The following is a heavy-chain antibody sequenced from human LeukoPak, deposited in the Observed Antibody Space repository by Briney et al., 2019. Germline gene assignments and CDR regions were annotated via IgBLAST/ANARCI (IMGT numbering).Heavy chain of an antibody. J-gene: IGHJ6*03. CDR1: GFTFSSYA. V-gene: IGHV3-23*01. CDR3: AKVHDSSGWYRFSYYYYYMDV. CDR2: ISGSGGST. Sequence: GGSLRLSCAASGFTFSSYAMHWVRQAPGKGLEWVSAISGSGGSTYYADSVKGRFTISRDNSKNTLYLQMNSLRAEDTAVYYCAKVHDSSGWYRFSYYYYYMDVWGKGTTVTISS. D-gene: IGHD6-19*01.